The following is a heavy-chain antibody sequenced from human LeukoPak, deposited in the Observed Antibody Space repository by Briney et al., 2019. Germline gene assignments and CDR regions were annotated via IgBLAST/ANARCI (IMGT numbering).Heavy chain of an antibody. J-gene: IGHJ4*02. CDR1: GYTFTGYY. V-gene: IGHV1-2*02. CDR3: ARDTGATTGTGRSDY. D-gene: IGHD1-26*01. Sequence: VASVKVSCKASGYTFTGYYMHWVRQAPGQGLEWMGWINPNSGGTNYAQKFQGRVTMTKGTSISTAYMELSRLRSDDTAVYYCARDTGATTGTGRSDYWGQGTLVTVSS. CDR2: INPNSGGT.